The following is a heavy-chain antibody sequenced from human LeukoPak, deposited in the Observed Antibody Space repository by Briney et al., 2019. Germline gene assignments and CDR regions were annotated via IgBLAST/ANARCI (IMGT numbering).Heavy chain of an antibody. CDR2: INTNTGNP. J-gene: IGHJ4*02. Sequence: GASVKVSCKASGYTFTSYAMNWVRQAPGQGLEWMGWINTNTGNPTYAQGFTGRFVFSLDTSVSTAYLQISSLKAEDTAVYYCARDLRLFGGTMQYRPFDYWGQGTLVTVSS. D-gene: IGHD2-8*01. CDR3: ARDLRLFGGTMQYRPFDY. V-gene: IGHV7-4-1*02. CDR1: GYTFTSYA.